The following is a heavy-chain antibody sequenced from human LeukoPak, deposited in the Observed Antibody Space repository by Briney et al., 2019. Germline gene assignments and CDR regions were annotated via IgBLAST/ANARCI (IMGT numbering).Heavy chain of an antibody. D-gene: IGHD3-3*01. V-gene: IGHV1-2*02. Sequence: GASVKVSCKASGYTFTGYYMHWVRQAPGQGLEWMGWINPNSGGTNYAQKFQGRVTMTRDTSISTAYMELSRLRSDDTAVYYCARGEYYDFWSGYFKLDYWGQGALVTVSS. CDR2: INPNSGGT. CDR3: ARGEYYDFWSGYFKLDY. J-gene: IGHJ4*02. CDR1: GYTFTGYY.